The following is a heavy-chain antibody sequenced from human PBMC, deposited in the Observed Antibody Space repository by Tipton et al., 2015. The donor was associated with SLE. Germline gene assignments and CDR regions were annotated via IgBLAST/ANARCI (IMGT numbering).Heavy chain of an antibody. Sequence: SLRLSCVASGFTVSSNYMSWVRQAPGKGLDWVSVLYSGGSTYYADSVKGRFTISRDSTKNTLYPQMNSLRVEDTAVYYCARVSVAGTFGGDFQVWGQGTLVTVAS. V-gene: IGHV3-66*02. CDR3: ARVSVAGTFGGDFQV. D-gene: IGHD3-16*01. J-gene: IGHJ1*01. CDR2: LYSGGST. CDR1: GFTVSSNY.